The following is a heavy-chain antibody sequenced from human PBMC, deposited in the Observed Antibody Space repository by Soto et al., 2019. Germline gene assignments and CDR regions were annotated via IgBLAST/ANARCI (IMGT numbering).Heavy chain of an antibody. CDR1: GFTFSSFA. V-gene: IGHV3-23*01. Sequence: PGGSLRLSCAASGFTFSSFATNWVRQAPGKGLEWVSGISGSGGNTYYADSVKGRFTISRDNSKNTLFLQMNSLRAEDTAVYYCAKGSPNSLLGPYYYYGMDVWGQGTTVTVSS. CDR3: AKGSPNSLLGPYYYYGMDV. J-gene: IGHJ6*02. CDR2: ISGSGGNT. D-gene: IGHD5-18*01.